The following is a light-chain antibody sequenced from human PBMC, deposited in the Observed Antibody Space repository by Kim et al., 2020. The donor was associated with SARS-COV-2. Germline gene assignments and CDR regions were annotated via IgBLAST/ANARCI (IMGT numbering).Light chain of an antibody. CDR3: KSRDTSGDRLV. J-gene: IGLJ2*01. Sequence: ALGKTVRITCQGDSLRTYSASWYQQKPGQAPALVIYANNNRPSGIPDRFSGSSSGNTASLTITGAQAEDEADYYCKSRDTSGDRLVFGGGTQLTVL. CDR2: ANN. V-gene: IGLV3-19*01. CDR1: SLRTYS.